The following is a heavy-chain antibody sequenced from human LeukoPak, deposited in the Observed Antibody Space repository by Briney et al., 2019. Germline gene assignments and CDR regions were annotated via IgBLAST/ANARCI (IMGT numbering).Heavy chain of an antibody. D-gene: IGHD1-1*01. CDR3: ARVNINNWHSCDY. Sequence: SETLSFTCAVSGGSISSNNWWGWVRQPPGKGLEWIGEIYHSGSPNYNPSLKSRVTISVDKSRNHFSLNLSSVTAADTAVYYCARVNINNWHSCDYWGQGTLVTVSS. V-gene: IGHV4-4*02. CDR2: IYHSGSP. J-gene: IGHJ4*02. CDR1: GGSISSNNW.